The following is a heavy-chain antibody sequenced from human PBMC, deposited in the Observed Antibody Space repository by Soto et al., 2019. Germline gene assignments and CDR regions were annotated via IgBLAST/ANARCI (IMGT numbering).Heavy chain of an antibody. CDR2: ISGSGGST. CDR3: AKGEVAAAGTTSDY. D-gene: IGHD6-13*01. CDR1: GFTFSSYA. V-gene: IGHV3-23*01. J-gene: IGHJ4*02. Sequence: EVQLLESGGGLVQPGGSLRLSCAASGFTFSSYAMSWVRQAPGKGLEWVSAISGSGGSTYYADSVKGRFTISRDNSKNTLYLQVNSLRAEDTAVYDCAKGEVAAAGTTSDYWGQGTLVTVSS.